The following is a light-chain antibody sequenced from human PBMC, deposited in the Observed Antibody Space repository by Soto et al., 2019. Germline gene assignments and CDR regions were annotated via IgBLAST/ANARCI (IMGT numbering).Light chain of an antibody. Sequence: QSVLTQPPSVSGAXXXXXTISCTGSSSNIGAGYDVHWYQQLPGTAPKLLIYGNSNRPSGVPDRFSGSKSGTSASLAITGLQAEDEADDYCQSYDSSLSGYVVFGGGTKLTVL. J-gene: IGLJ2*01. CDR3: QSYDSSLSGYVV. CDR2: GNS. CDR1: SSNIGAGYD. V-gene: IGLV1-40*01.